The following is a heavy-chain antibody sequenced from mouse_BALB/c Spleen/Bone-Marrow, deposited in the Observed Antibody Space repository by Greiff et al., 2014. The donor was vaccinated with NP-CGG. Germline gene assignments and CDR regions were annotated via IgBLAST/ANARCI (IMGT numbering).Heavy chain of an antibody. Sequence: EVMLVESXGGLVKPGGSLKLSCAASGFTFSSYAMSWVRQTPEKRLEWVASISSGGSTYYPDSVKGRFTISRDNARNILYLQMSSLRSEDTAMYYCAREGGTTAHYYAMDYWGQGTSVTVSS. D-gene: IGHD1-2*01. J-gene: IGHJ4*01. CDR1: GFTFSSYA. CDR3: AREGGTTAHYYAMDY. V-gene: IGHV5-6-5*01. CDR2: ISSGGST.